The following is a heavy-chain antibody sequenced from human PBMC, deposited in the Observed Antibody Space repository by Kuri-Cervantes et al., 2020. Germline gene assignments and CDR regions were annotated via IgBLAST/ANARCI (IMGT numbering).Heavy chain of an antibody. D-gene: IGHD3-22*01. CDR1: GGSISSYY. V-gene: IGHV4-59*08. Sequence: SETLSLTCTVSGGSISSYYWSWIRQPPGKGLEWIGYIYYSGSTYYNPSLKSRVTISVDTSKNQFSLKLSSVTAADTAVYYCASSSRYYDSSGYYSGDWFDPWGQGTLVTVSS. CDR3: ASSSRYYDSSGYYSGDWFDP. J-gene: IGHJ5*02. CDR2: IYYSGST.